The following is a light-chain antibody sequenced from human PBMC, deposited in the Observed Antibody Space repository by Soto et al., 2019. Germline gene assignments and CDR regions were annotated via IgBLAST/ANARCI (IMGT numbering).Light chain of an antibody. CDR1: NSNISNNY. Sequence: SVLTQPPSVSAAPGQKVPISCSGSNSNISNNYVSWYQDLPGTAPRLLIYDVHKRPSVIPDRFSGAKSGTSATLGLTARQTGDEVHYFCGTWDRNGRSYVSAPGTKVIFL. CDR2: DVH. J-gene: IGLJ1*01. V-gene: IGLV1-51*01. CDR3: GTWDRNGRSYV.